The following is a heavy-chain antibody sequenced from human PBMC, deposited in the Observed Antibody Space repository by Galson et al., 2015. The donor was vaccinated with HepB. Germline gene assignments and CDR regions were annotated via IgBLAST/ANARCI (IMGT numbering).Heavy chain of an antibody. V-gene: IGHV1-69*13. J-gene: IGHJ4*02. CDR2: IIPIFDTT. Sequence: SVKVSCKASGGTFSSYAINWVRQAPGQGLEWMGGIIPIFDTTIYARKFQGRVTITADESTSTAYMELSSLRSEDTAVYYCARAYPQGRLGDLSSTYFDHWGQGTLVTVSS. CDR1: GGTFSSYA. D-gene: IGHD3-16*02. CDR3: ARAYPQGRLGDLSSTYFDH.